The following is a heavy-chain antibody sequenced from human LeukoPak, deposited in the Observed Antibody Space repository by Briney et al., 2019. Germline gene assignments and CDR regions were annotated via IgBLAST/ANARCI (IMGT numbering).Heavy chain of an antibody. Sequence: SETLSLTCTVSGGSISSYYWSWIRQPPGKGLEWIGYIYYSGSTNYNPSLKSRVTISVDTSKNQFSLKLSSVTAADTAVYYCARGELSSTSCWFDPWGQGTLVTVSS. CDR2: IYYSGST. CDR3: ARGELSSTSCWFDP. D-gene: IGHD2-2*01. V-gene: IGHV4-59*12. J-gene: IGHJ5*02. CDR1: GGSISSYY.